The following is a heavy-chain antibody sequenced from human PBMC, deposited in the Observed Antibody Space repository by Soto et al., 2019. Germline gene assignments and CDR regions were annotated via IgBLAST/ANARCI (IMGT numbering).Heavy chain of an antibody. CDR3: ARDFTDSSGPTLGMGV. Sequence: TSETLSLTCTFSGGSISSGGYYLSWIRQHPGKGLEWIGYIYYSGSTYYNPSLKSRVTISVDTSKSQFSLKLSSVTAADTAVYYCARDFTDSSGPTLGMGVWGQGTTVTVSS. V-gene: IGHV4-31*03. D-gene: IGHD6-19*01. CDR1: GGSISSGGYY. J-gene: IGHJ6*02. CDR2: IYYSGST.